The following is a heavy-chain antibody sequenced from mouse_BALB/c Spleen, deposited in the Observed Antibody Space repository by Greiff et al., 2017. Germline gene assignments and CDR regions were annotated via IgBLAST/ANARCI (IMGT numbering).Heavy chain of an antibody. V-gene: IGHV5-6-5*01. J-gene: IGHJ1*01. CDR2: ISSGGST. CDR3: ARGYYYGSSYRYFDV. D-gene: IGHD1-1*01. CDR1: GFTFSSYA. Sequence: EVQRVESGGGLVKPGGSLKLSCAASGFTFSSYAMSWVRQTPEKRLEWVASISSGGSTYYPDSVKGRFTISRDNARNILYLQMSSLRSEDTAMYYCARGYYYGSSYRYFDVWGAGTTVTVSS.